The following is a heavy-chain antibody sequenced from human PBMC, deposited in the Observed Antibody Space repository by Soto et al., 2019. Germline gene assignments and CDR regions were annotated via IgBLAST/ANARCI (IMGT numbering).Heavy chain of an antibody. V-gene: IGHV5-51*01. CDR3: ARHTTYYDILTGYSYYYYMDV. J-gene: IGHJ6*03. D-gene: IGHD3-9*01. Sequence: GESLKICCKGFGYSFTSYWIGWVRQMPGKGLEWMGIIYPGDSDTRYSPSFQGQVTISADKSISTAYLQWSSLKASDTAMYYCARHTTYYDILTGYSYYYYMDVWGKGTTVTVSS. CDR1: GYSFTSYW. CDR2: IYPGDSDT.